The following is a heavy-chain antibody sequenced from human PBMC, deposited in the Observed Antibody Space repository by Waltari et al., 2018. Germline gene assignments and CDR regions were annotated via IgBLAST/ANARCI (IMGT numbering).Heavy chain of an antibody. Sequence: EVQLVESGGGLVRPGGSRRLSCAVSGFLYSDYWRDWVRQAPGKGLVWVSRIKSDGTNIKYADSVRGRFTISRDSAKNTFYLQMNSLRAEDTAVYYCTRNPGYWGQGTLVTVAS. D-gene: IGHD2-15*01. V-gene: IGHV3-74*03. CDR3: TRNPGY. CDR2: IKSDGTNI. CDR1: GFLYSDYW. J-gene: IGHJ4*02.